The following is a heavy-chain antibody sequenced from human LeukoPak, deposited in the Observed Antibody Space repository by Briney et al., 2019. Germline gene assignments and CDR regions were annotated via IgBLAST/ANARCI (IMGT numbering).Heavy chain of an antibody. CDR1: GFTFSSYS. Sequence: GGSLRLSCAASGFTFSSYSMNWVRQAPGKGLEWVSSISSSSSYIYYADSVKGRFTISRDNAKNSLYLQMNSLRAEDTAVYYCARGRVVLAVAAPWHWGQGSLDTVSS. V-gene: IGHV3-21*01. CDR3: ARGRVVLAVAAPWH. D-gene: IGHD2-15*01. CDR2: ISSSSSYI. J-gene: IGHJ1*01.